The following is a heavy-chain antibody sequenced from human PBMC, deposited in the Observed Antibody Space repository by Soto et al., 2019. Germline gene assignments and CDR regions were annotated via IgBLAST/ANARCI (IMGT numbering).Heavy chain of an antibody. CDR3: ASAGGLGAVAADY. CDR2: IYHSGST. CDR1: GGSISSGGYS. Sequence: QLQLQESGSGLVKPSQTLSLTCAVSGGSISSGGYSWSWIRQPPGKGLEWIGYIYHSGSTYYNPSLTSRVTISVDRSKSQFSPQLSSVTAADTAVYSCASAGGLGAVAADYWGQGTLVTVSS. D-gene: IGHD6-19*01. V-gene: IGHV4-30-2*01. J-gene: IGHJ4*02.